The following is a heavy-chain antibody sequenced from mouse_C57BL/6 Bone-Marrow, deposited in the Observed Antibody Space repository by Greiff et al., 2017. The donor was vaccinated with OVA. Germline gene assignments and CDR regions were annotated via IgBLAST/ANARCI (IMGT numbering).Heavy chain of an antibody. CDR1: GFTFSDYG. CDR3: ARNYYSNRYYAMDY. Sequence: EVNLVESGGGLVQPGGSLKLSCAASGFTFSDYGMAWVRQAPRKGPEWVAFISNLAYSIYYADTVTGRFTISRENAKNTLYLEMSSLRSEDTAMYYCARNYYSNRYYAMDYWGQGTSVTVSS. J-gene: IGHJ4*01. D-gene: IGHD2-5*01. CDR2: ISNLAYSI. V-gene: IGHV5-15*01.